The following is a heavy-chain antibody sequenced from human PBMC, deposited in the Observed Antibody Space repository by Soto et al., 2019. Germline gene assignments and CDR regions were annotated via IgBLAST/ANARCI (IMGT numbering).Heavy chain of an antibody. CDR3: ARYQPGYSYGPQGLDY. CDR2: IIPIFGTA. CDR1: GGTFSSYA. Sequence: SVKVSCKASGGTFSSYAISWVRQAPGQGLEWMGGIIPIFGTANYAQKFQDRVTITADESTSTAYMELSSLRSEDTAVYYCARYQPGYSYGPQGLDYWGQGTLVTVSS. J-gene: IGHJ4*02. V-gene: IGHV1-69*13. D-gene: IGHD5-18*01.